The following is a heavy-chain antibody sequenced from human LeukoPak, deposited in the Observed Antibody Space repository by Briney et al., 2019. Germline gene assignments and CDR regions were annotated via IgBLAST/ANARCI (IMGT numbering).Heavy chain of an antibody. D-gene: IGHD3-10*01. CDR3: ARDSRFGKLLIPYFDY. V-gene: IGHV3-48*02. CDR2: ITSRSSSI. CDR1: GFTFSNYN. Sequence: GGSLRLSCAASGFTFSNYNMNWVRQAPGKGLEWVSYITSRSSSIYYADSVKGRFTISRDNAQNSLYLQMNSLRDEDTAVYYCARDSRFGKLLIPYFDYWGQGTLVTVS. J-gene: IGHJ4*02.